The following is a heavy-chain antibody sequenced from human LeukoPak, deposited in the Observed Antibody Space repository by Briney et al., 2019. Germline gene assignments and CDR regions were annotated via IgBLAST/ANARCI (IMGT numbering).Heavy chain of an antibody. Sequence: ASVKVSCKASGYTFTGYYMHWVRQATGQGLEWMGWINPNSGGTNYAQKFQGRVTMTRDTSVNTAYIEVSRLTSDDTAVYFCARGVVACPNWGQGTLVTVSS. J-gene: IGHJ4*02. CDR1: GYTFTGYY. CDR2: INPNSGGT. CDR3: ARGVVACPN. D-gene: IGHD2-21*01. V-gene: IGHV1-2*02.